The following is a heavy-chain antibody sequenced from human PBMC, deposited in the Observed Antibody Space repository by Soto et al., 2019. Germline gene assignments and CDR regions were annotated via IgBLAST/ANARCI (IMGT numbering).Heavy chain of an antibody. J-gene: IGHJ4*02. Sequence: PSETLSLTCTVSGGAVSSGSYYWSWIRQSPGKGLEWIGYFYYTGSTNYNPSLKSRVTISADTSKNQFSLKLRTVTAADTAVYYCAREGNRYSYGFASWGRGILVTGTS. V-gene: IGHV4-61*01. CDR2: FYYTGST. CDR1: GGAVSSGSYY. CDR3: AREGNRYSYGFAS. D-gene: IGHD5-18*01.